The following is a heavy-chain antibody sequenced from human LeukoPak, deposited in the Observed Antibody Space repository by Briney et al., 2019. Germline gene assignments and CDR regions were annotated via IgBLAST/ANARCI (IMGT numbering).Heavy chain of an antibody. CDR3: GLYSSSQTAMDV. V-gene: IGHV3-7*01. Sequence: GGSLRLSCAGSGFTFSSYAMSWVRQAPGQGLEWVDNINQDGSEEYYVDSVKGRFTTSRDNAKNSLYMQMNSLRAEDTAVYYCGLYSSSQTAMDVWGQGTGVTVSS. CDR2: INQDGSEE. CDR1: GFTFSSYA. D-gene: IGHD2-2*01. J-gene: IGHJ6*02.